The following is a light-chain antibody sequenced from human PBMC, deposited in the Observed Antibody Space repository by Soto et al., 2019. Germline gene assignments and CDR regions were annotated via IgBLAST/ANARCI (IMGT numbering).Light chain of an antibody. CDR1: SSDVGGYNY. J-gene: IGLJ3*02. CDR3: SSYTSSSTGV. CDR2: EVS. Sequence: QSALTQPASVSGSPGQSIIISCTGTSSDVGGYNYVSWYQQHPGKAPKLMIYEVSNRPSGVSDRFSGSKSGTTASLTISGLQAEDEADYYCSSYTSSSTGVFGGGTKLTLL. V-gene: IGLV2-14*01.